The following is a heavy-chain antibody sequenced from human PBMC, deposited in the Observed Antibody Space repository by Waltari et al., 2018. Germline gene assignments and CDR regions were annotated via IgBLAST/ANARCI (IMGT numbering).Heavy chain of an antibody. CDR3: VRESFGNDI. D-gene: IGHD3-10*01. Sequence: EVQLVESGGALVQPGGSLNLPCAASGLILSDYAINWVRQASGKGLEWVGRIKREIDGGTAEYVESVKDRFTISRDDSKNTLYLQMNGLKSEDSAVYFCVRESFGNDIWGQGTLVTVSS. J-gene: IGHJ4*02. CDR1: GLILSDYA. CDR2: IKREIDGGTA. V-gene: IGHV3-15*02.